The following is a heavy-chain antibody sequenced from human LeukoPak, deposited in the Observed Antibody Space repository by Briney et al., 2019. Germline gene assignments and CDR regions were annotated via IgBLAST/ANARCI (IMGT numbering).Heavy chain of an antibody. Sequence: PGRSLRLSCAASGFTFSSYGMHWVRQAPGKGLEWVAVISYDGSNRYYADSVKGRFTISRDNSKNTLYLQMNSLRAEDTAVCYCAKASSSWWNYYYGMDVWGQGTTVTVSS. V-gene: IGHV3-30*18. J-gene: IGHJ6*02. CDR1: GFTFSSYG. CDR2: ISYDGSNR. D-gene: IGHD6-13*01. CDR3: AKASSSWWNYYYGMDV.